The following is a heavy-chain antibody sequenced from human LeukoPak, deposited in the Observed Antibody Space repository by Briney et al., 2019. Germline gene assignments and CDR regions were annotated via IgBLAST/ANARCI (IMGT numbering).Heavy chain of an antibody. CDR3: AKGPSSSWYEGWFDP. Sequence: GRSLRLSCAASGFTFSSYGMHWVRQAPGKGLEWVAVISYDGSNKYYADSVKGRFTISRDNSKNTLYLQMNSLRAEDTAVYYCAKGPSSSWYEGWFDPWGQGTLVTVSS. CDR2: ISYDGSNK. CDR1: GFTFSSYG. V-gene: IGHV3-30*18. J-gene: IGHJ5*02. D-gene: IGHD6-13*01.